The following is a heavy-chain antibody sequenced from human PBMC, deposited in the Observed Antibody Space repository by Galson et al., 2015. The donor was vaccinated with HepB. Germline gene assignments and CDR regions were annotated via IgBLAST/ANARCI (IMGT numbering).Heavy chain of an antibody. V-gene: IGHV3-30*18. CDR3: AKDQLASRPAAILYFDL. CDR1: GFTFSSYG. Sequence: LRLSCAASGFTFSSYGMHWVRQASGKGLEWVAVISYDGSNKYYADSVKGRFTISRDNSKNTLYLQMNSLRAEDTAVYYCAKDQLASRPAAILYFDLWGRGTLVTVSS. D-gene: IGHD2-2*01. CDR2: ISYDGSNK. J-gene: IGHJ2*01.